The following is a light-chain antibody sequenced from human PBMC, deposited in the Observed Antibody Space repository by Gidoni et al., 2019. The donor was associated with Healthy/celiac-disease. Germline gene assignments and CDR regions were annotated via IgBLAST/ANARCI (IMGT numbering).Light chain of an antibody. CDR3: LQDYNYPRT. Sequence: AIQMTQSPSSLSASVGDRVTITCRASQGIRNDLSWYHQKPGKAPKLLIYAASSLQSGVPSRFSGSGSGTDFTLTISSLQPEDFATYYCLQDYNYPRTFGQGTKVEIK. J-gene: IGKJ1*01. CDR2: AAS. CDR1: QGIRND. V-gene: IGKV1-6*01.